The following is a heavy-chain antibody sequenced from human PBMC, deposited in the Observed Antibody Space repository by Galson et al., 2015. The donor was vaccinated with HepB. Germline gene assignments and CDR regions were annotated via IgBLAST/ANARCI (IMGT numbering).Heavy chain of an antibody. CDR1: GFTFSSYG. J-gene: IGHJ4*02. CDR2: IWYDGSNK. Sequence: SLRLSCAASGFTFSSYGMHWVRQAPGKGLEWVAVIWYDGSNKYYGDSVRGRFTISRDNFKNTLYLQMNSLRVEDTAVYYCARDRVVGISRGLGEYYFDYWGQGTLVTVSP. CDR3: ARDRVVGISRGLGEYYFDY. V-gene: IGHV3-33*08. D-gene: IGHD1-26*01.